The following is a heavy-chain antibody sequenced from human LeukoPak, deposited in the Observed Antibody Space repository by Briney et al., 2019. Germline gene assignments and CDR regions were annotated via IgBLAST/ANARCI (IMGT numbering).Heavy chain of an antibody. J-gene: IGHJ4*02. D-gene: IGHD6-13*01. CDR1: GDSISGGGYY. V-gene: IGHV4-31*03. Sequence: SETLSLTCTVSGDSISGGGYYWSWLRQHPGTGLEWIGYIYYSGSTYYNPSLKSRVTISVDTSKNQFSLKLSSVTAADTAVYYCARGYSSSWYYFDYWGQGTLVTVSS. CDR3: ARGYSSSWYYFDY. CDR2: IYYSGST.